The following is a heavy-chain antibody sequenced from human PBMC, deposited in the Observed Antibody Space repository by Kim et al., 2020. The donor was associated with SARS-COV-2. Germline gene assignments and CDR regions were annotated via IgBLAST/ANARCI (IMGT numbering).Heavy chain of an antibody. CDR3: ARRAPPYDFWSGRPDDAFDI. CDR2: IYPGDSDT. CDR1: GYSFTSYW. D-gene: IGHD3-3*01. J-gene: IGHJ3*02. Sequence: GESLKISCKGSGYSFTSYWIGWVRQMPGKGLEWMGIIYPGDSDTRYSPSFQGQVTISADKSISTAYLQWSSLKASDTAMYYCARRAPPYDFWSGRPDDAFDIWGQGTMVTVSS. V-gene: IGHV5-51*01.